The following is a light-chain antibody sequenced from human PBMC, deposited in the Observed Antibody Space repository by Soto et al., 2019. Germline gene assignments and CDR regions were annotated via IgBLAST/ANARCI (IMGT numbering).Light chain of an antibody. V-gene: IGKV1-6*01. J-gene: IGKJ1*01. Sequence: AIQMTQSPSSLSASVGDRVTITCRASRDIKNNLGWYQQKPGKAPKLLIFAASTLQSGVPSRFSARGSGTDFTLAISSLQPEDFATYYCLQDYNYPWTFGQGTKVEI. CDR3: LQDYNYPWT. CDR2: AAS. CDR1: RDIKNN.